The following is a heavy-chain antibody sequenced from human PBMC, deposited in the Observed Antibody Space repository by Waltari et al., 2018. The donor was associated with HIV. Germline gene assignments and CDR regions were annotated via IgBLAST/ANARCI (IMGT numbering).Heavy chain of an antibody. Sequence: QVQLVQSVAELKKHRASSRVSCREPGYSSLHFDINWVRRAPGRGFEWVGWMNPDNGDAGYGHKFKGRFTLTRDTTTDTAYMDVTNLKSEDTAIYYCTKGRRGALFGDEWGQGTLVTVSS. V-gene: IGHV1-8*02. CDR3: TKGRRGALFGDE. CDR1: GYSSLHFD. D-gene: IGHD3-3*01. J-gene: IGHJ4*02. CDR2: MNPDNGDA.